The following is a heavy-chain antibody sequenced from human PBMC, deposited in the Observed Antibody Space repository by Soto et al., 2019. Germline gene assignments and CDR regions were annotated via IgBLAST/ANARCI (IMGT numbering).Heavy chain of an antibody. Sequence: QVQLVESGGGVVQPGRSLRLSCAASGFTFNRYGMHWVRQAPGKGLEWVAVIWYDGSSEYYADSVKGRFTISRDNSKNPLFLQMNSLRAEDTAVYYCARGVDYFDYWGQGTRVTVSS. V-gene: IGHV3-33*01. CDR1: GFTFNRYG. CDR3: ARGVDYFDY. J-gene: IGHJ4*02. CDR2: IWYDGSSE.